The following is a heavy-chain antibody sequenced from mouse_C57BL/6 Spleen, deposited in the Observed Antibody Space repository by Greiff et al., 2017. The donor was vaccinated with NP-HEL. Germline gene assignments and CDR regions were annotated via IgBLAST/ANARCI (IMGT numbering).Heavy chain of an antibody. J-gene: IGHJ2*01. V-gene: IGHV5-9-1*02. D-gene: IGHD3-1*01. Sequence: EVKLMESGEGLVKPGGSLKLSCAASGFTFSSYAMSWVRQTPEKRLEWVAYISSGGDYIYYADTVKGRFTISSDNARNTLYLQMSSLKSEDTAMYYCTRDGGYRDYFDYWGQGTTLTVSS. CDR3: TRDGGYRDYFDY. CDR1: GFTFSSYA. CDR2: ISSGGDYI.